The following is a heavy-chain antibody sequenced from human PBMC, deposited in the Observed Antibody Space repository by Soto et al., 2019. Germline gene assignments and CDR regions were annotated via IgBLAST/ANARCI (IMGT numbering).Heavy chain of an antibody. J-gene: IGHJ4*02. CDR3: ARDHHRYSGYDYVDY. D-gene: IGHD5-12*01. Sequence: QVQLVESGGGLVKPGGSLRLSCAASGFTFSDYYISWIRQAPGKGLEWVSYISSSSSYTNYADSVKGRFTISRDNATNSRYLQMNSLRAEDTAVYYCARDHHRYSGYDYVDYWGQGTLVTVSS. CDR1: GFTFSDYY. CDR2: ISSSSSYT. V-gene: IGHV3-11*05.